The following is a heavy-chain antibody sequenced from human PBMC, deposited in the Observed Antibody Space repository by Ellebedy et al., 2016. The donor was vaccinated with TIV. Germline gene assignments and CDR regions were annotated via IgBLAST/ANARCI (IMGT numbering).Heavy chain of an antibody. D-gene: IGHD4-17*01. V-gene: IGHV4-39*01. CDR1: GGSISSSSYF. CDR2: IYYSGST. J-gene: IGHJ4*02. CDR3: ARPLRSTVTTSIYFDY. Sequence: SETLSLTXTVSGGSISSSSYFWGWIRQPPGKGLEWIGIIYYSGSTYCNPSLNSRVSISVDTSKNQFSLNLSSVTASDTAVYYCARPLRSTVTTSIYFDYWGQGTLVTVSS.